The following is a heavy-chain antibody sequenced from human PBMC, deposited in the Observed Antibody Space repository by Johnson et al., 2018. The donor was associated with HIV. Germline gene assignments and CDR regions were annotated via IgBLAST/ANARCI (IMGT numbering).Heavy chain of an antibody. D-gene: IGHD3-22*01. J-gene: IGHJ3*02. CDR2: ISYDGSNK. V-gene: IGHV3-30*03. CDR3: VRRFYDSSAFDI. Sequence: QVQLVESGGGLVQPGGSLRLSCAASGFTFSSYWMHWVRQAPGKGLVWVAVISYDGSNKYFTDSVRGRFTISRDNSKNTLFLQMNSLRAEDTAVYYCVRRFYDSSAFDIWGQGTLVTVSS. CDR1: GFTFSSYW.